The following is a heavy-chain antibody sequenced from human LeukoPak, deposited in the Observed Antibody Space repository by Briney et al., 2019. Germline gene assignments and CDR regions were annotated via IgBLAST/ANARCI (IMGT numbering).Heavy chain of an antibody. D-gene: IGHD3-22*01. Sequence: ASVKVSCKASGYTFTSYGISWVRQAPGQGLEWMGWISAYNGNTNYAQKLQGRVTMTTDTSTSTAYMELRSLRSDDTAVYYCASLYYYDSSGYPAFDIWGQGTMVTVSS. CDR2: ISAYNGNT. CDR1: GYTFTSYG. V-gene: IGHV1-18*01. J-gene: IGHJ3*02. CDR3: ASLYYYDSSGYPAFDI.